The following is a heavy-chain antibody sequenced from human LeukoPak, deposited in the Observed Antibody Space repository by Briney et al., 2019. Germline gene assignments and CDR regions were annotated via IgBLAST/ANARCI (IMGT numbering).Heavy chain of an antibody. V-gene: IGHV1-46*01. CDR2: IDTSDGNT. Sequence: ASVKVSCKASGYTFTTYHMHWVRQAPGQGLEWVGMIDTSDGNTNYAQKFLDRVTMTRDTSTSTVYMELSGLRSYDTAVYYCATERSGGTWFDPWGQGTLVTVSS. D-gene: IGHD2-15*01. J-gene: IGHJ5*02. CDR3: ATERSGGTWFDP. CDR1: GYTFTTYH.